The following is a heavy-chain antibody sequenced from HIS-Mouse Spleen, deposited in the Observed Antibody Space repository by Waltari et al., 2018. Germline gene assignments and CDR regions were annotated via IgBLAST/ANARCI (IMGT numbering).Heavy chain of an antibody. Sequence: QLQLQESGPGLVKPSETLSLTRTVSGAPISSSTSYWCWVRPPPGKGLGWIGSIYYSGSTYHNPSLKSRVTISVDTSKNQFSLKLSSVTAADTAVYYCAREIPYSSSWYDWYFDLWGRGTLVTGSS. D-gene: IGHD6-13*01. CDR3: AREIPYSSSWYDWYFDL. CDR2: IYYSGST. V-gene: IGHV4-39*07. J-gene: IGHJ2*01. CDR1: GAPISSSTSY.